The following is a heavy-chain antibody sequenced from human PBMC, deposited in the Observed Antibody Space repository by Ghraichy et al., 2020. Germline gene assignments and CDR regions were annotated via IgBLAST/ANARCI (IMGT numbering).Heavy chain of an antibody. CDR1: GFTFSNHG. V-gene: IGHV3-30*18. CDR3: AKEGDSGTKYLFDY. CDR2: VSSHGGTV. Sequence: LSLTCAASGFTFSNHGMHWVRQAPGKGLEWVAVVSSHGGTVYYKDSVKGRFTVSRDNSKNTLYLQMNSLRAEDTAVYYCAKEGDSGTKYLFDYWGQGTLVTGSS. D-gene: IGHD3-10*01. J-gene: IGHJ4*02.